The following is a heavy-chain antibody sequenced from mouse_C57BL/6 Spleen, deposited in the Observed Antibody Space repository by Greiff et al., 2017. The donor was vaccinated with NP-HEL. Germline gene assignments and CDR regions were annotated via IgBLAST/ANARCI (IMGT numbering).Heavy chain of an antibody. CDR3: ARRGSSSYAMDY. Sequence: EVQLVESGGGLVKPGGSLKLSCAASGFTFSSYTLSWVRQTPEKRLEWVATISGGGGNTYYPDSVKGRFTISRDNAKNTLYLRLSSLGSEDTALYYCARRGSSSYAMDYWGQGTSVTVSS. V-gene: IGHV5-9*01. D-gene: IGHD1-1*01. CDR2: ISGGGGNT. CDR1: GFTFSSYT. J-gene: IGHJ4*01.